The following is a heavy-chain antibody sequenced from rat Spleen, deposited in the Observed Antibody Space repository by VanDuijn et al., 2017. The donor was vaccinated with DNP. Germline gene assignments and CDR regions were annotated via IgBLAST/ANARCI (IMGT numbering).Heavy chain of an antibody. D-gene: IGHD1-4*01. Sequence: EVQLVESGGGLVQPGRSLKLSCAASGFTFSDYYMAWVRQAPTKGLEWVAYIRYDGVTSYYRDSVKGRFTISRDNANRTLYLQMDSLRSEDTATYYCATSPGPNWFAYWGQGTLVTVSS. CDR2: IRYDGVTS. J-gene: IGHJ3*01. V-gene: IGHV5-20*01. CDR1: GFTFSDYY. CDR3: ATSPGPNWFAY.